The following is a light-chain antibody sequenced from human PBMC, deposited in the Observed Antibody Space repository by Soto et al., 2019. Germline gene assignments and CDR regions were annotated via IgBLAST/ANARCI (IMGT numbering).Light chain of an antibody. J-gene: IGLJ1*01. V-gene: IGLV2-14*01. Sequence: QCVLTQPASVSGSPVQSITISCTGTSSDVGGYNYVSWYQQHPGKAPKLMIYDVSNRPSGVSNRFSGSKSGNTASLTISGLQAEDEADYYCSSYTSSSTPKVFGTGTKVTVL. CDR1: SSDVGGYNY. CDR2: DVS. CDR3: SSYTSSSTPKV.